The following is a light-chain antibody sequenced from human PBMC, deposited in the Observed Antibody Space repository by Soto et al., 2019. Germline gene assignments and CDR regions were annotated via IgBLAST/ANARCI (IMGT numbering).Light chain of an antibody. J-gene: IGLJ3*02. CDR1: SSDVGFYNY. Sequence: QSALTQPASVSGSPGQSITISCTGNSSDVGFYNYVSWYQQHPGKAPKLMIYHVSNRPSGVSTRFSGSKSANTASLTISGLQAEDEADYYCSSYTTSNTVVFGGGTQLTVL. CDR2: HVS. V-gene: IGLV2-14*03. CDR3: SSYTTSNTVV.